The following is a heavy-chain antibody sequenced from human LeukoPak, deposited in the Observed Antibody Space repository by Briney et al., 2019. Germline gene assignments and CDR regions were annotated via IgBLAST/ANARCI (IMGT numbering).Heavy chain of an antibody. CDR1: GFTFSSYG. Sequence: GGSLRLSCAASGFTFSSYGISWVRQAPGKGLEWASHINAGGSSTYYTGSVKGRFTISRDNSKNTVYLQMNSLRAEDAALYYCAKIVWNTYVYFDYWGQGTLVTVSS. J-gene: IGHJ4*02. CDR3: AKIVWNTYVYFDY. D-gene: IGHD3-16*01. CDR2: INAGGSST. V-gene: IGHV3-23*01.